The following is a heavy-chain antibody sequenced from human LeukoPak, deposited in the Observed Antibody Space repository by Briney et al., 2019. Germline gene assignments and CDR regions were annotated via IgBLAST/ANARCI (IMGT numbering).Heavy chain of an antibody. Sequence: SETLSLTCTVSGGSISSYYWSWIRQPPGKGLEWIGYIYYSGSTNYNPSLKSRVTISVDTSKNQFSLNLSSVTAADTAVYYCARRWDGDYTFDYWGQGTLVTVSS. CDR2: IYYSGST. J-gene: IGHJ4*02. D-gene: IGHD3-3*01. V-gene: IGHV4-59*12. CDR3: ARRWDGDYTFDY. CDR1: GGSISSYY.